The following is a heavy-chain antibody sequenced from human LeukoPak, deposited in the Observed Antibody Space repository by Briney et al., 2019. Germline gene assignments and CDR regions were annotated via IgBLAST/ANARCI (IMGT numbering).Heavy chain of an antibody. D-gene: IGHD2-15*01. CDR2: ISSSSSYI. CDR1: GFTFSSYS. V-gene: IGHV3-21*01. Sequence: GGSLRLSCAASGFTFSSYSMNWVRQAPGKGLEWVSSISSSSSYIYYADSVKGRFTISRDNAKNSLYLQMNSLRAEDTAVYYCAKDVVVVGGMDVWGQGTTVTVSS. CDR3: AKDVVVVGGMDV. J-gene: IGHJ6*02.